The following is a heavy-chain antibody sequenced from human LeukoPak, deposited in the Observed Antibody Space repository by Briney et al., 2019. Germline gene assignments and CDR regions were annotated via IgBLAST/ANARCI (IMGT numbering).Heavy chain of an antibody. D-gene: IGHD3-10*01. V-gene: IGHV4-34*01. Sequence: SETLSLTCAVYGGSFSDYYWSWIRQSPGKGLEWIGEVNHSGSTNYNPSLKSRVTISKDTSKNQFSLKLSSVTAADTAVYYCARDPFGELSWFDPWGQGTLVTVSS. J-gene: IGHJ5*02. CDR3: ARDPFGELSWFDP. CDR1: GGSFSDYY. CDR2: VNHSGST.